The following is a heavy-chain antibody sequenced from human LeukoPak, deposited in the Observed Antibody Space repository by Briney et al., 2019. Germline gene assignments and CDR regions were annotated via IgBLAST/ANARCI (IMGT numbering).Heavy chain of an antibody. CDR1: GVSISSSNSY. V-gene: IGHV4-39*01. CDR2: IYYSGNT. CDR3: ARVEYYYDSSGYYYVPGYFDY. D-gene: IGHD3-22*01. Sequence: SETLSLTCTVSGVSISSSNSYWGWIRQPPGKGLEWIGSIYYSGNTYYNASLKSQVSISIDTSKNQFSLKLTSVTAADTAVYYCARVEYYYDSSGYYYVPGYFDYWGQGTLVTVSS. J-gene: IGHJ4*02.